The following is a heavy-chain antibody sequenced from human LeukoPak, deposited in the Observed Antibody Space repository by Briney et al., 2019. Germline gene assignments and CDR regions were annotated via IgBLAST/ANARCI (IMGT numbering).Heavy chain of an antibody. V-gene: IGHV4-39*07. CDR1: GGSISSSSYY. Sequence: SETLSLTCTVSGGSISSSSYYWGWIRQPPGKGLEWIGEIYHSGSTNHNPSLKSRVTFSVDTSKNQFSLKLSSVTAADTAVYYCARGLGILRFWGQGTLVTVSS. D-gene: IGHD6-13*01. J-gene: IGHJ4*02. CDR2: IYHSGST. CDR3: ARGLGILRF.